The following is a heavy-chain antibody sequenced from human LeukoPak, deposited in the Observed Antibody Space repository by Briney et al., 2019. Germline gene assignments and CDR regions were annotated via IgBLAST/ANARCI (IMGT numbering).Heavy chain of an antibody. CDR2: IYFSGST. Sequence: PSETLSLTCTVSGVSVGSGDYFWSWLRQPPGKGLECNGNIYFSGSTDSNPSLESRVTVSIDTSKSQFSLKLRSVTAADTAVYYCTRNASPDYLGQGLLVTASS. V-gene: IGHV4-30-4*08. CDR3: TRNASPDY. CDR1: GVSVGSGDYF. J-gene: IGHJ4*02. D-gene: IGHD1-14*01.